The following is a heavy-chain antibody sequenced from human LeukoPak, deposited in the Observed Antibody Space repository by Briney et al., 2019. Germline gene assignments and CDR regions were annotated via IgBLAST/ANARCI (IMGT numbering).Heavy chain of an antibody. Sequence: PGGSLRLSCAASGFTFSSYAMSWVRQVPGKGLEWVSAISGGGSSTYYADSVKGRFTISRDNSKNTLYLQMNCLRAEDTAEYYCAKAPVGYCSGGSCYPFDYWGQGTLVTVSS. CDR3: AKAPVGYCSGGSCYPFDY. J-gene: IGHJ4*02. CDR1: GFTFSSYA. CDR2: ISGGGSST. D-gene: IGHD2-15*01. V-gene: IGHV3-23*01.